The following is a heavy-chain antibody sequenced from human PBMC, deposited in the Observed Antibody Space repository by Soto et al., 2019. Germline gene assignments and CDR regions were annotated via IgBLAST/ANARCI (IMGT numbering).Heavy chain of an antibody. CDR2: ISGSGGST. CDR3: AKITSVYGSGGVLGPMDV. CDR1: GFTFSSYA. J-gene: IGHJ6*02. D-gene: IGHD3-10*01. Sequence: GGSLRLSCAASGFTFSSYAMSWVRQAPGKGLEWVSAISGSGGSTYYADSVKGRFTISRDNSKNTLYLQMNSLRAEDTAVYYCAKITSVYGSGGVLGPMDVWGQGTTVTVSS. V-gene: IGHV3-23*01.